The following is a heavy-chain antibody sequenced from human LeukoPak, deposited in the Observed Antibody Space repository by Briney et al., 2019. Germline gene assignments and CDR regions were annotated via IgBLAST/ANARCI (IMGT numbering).Heavy chain of an antibody. CDR2: IHSSGST. CDR3: ARQQWLQRAYYYYYMDV. V-gene: IGHV4-39*07. D-gene: IGHD5-24*01. CDR1: GDSISSPSSY. J-gene: IGHJ6*03. Sequence: SETLSLTCTVSGDSISSPSSYWGWIRQPPEKGLEWIATIHSSGSTYSSPSLKSRVTISVHTSKNQLSLKLISLTAADTAVYYCARQQWLQRAYYYYYMDVWGKGTTVTISS.